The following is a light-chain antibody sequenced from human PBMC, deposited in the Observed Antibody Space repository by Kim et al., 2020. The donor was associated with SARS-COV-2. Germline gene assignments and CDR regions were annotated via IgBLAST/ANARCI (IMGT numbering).Light chain of an antibody. J-gene: IGLJ2*01. CDR3: SSYAGSNPVV. CDR2: EVS. V-gene: IGLV2-8*01. Sequence: QSALTQPPSASGSPGQSVTISCTGTSSDVGGYNYVSWYQQHPGKAPKLTIYEVSKRPSGVPDRFSGPKSGNTASLTVSGLQAEDEADYYCSSYAGSNPVVFGGGTQLTVL. CDR1: SSDVGGYNY.